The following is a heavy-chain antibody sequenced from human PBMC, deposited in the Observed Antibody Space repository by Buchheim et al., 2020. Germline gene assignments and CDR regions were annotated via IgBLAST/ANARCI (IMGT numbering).Heavy chain of an antibody. J-gene: IGHJ4*02. D-gene: IGHD3-10*01. CDR3: ARGYGSGNYYTY. V-gene: IGHV4-34*01. Sequence: QVQLQQWGAGLLKPSETLSLTCAVYGGSFSGYYWSWIRQPPGKGLGWIGEINRSGSTSYNTSLKNRVTISLDTSKNQFSLRLSSVTAADTAVYYCARGYGSGNYYTYWGQGTL. CDR1: GGSFSGYY. CDR2: INRSGST.